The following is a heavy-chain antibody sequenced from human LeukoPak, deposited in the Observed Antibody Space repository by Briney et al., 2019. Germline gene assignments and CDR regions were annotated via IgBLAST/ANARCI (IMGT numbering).Heavy chain of an antibody. J-gene: IGHJ4*02. CDR1: GYTFTGYY. Sequence: GASVKVSCKASGYTFTGYYMHWVRQAPGQGLEWMGWINPNSGGTNYAQKFQGRVTMTRGTSISTAYMELSRLRSDDTAVYYCARVASIAVAGAGYWGQGTLVTVSS. D-gene: IGHD6-19*01. CDR2: INPNSGGT. V-gene: IGHV1-2*02. CDR3: ARVASIAVAGAGY.